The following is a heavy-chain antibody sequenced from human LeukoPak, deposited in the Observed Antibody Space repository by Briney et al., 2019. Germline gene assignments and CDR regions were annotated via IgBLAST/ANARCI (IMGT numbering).Heavy chain of an antibody. CDR2: ISSSSSYI. D-gene: IGHD3-3*01. V-gene: IGHV3-21*04. CDR1: GFTFSSYS. J-gene: IGHJ4*02. CDR3: AKRGGGYDFWSGYYPPFDY. Sequence: GGSLRLSCAASGFTFSSYSMNWVRQAPGKGLEWVSSISSSSSYIYYADSVKGRFTISRDNSKNTLYLQMNSLRAEDTAVYYCAKRGGGYDFWSGYYPPFDYWGQGTLVTVSS.